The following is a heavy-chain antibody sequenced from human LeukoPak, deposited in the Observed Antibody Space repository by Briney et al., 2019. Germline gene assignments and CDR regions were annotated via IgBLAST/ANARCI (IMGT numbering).Heavy chain of an antibody. D-gene: IGHD6-13*01. V-gene: IGHV4-34*01. CDR1: GGSFSGYY. CDR2: INHSGST. CDR3: ARPIIDSSSWYAYYFDY. J-gene: IGHJ4*02. Sequence: PSETLSLTCAVYGGSFSGYYWSWIRQPPGKGLEWIGEINHSGSTNYNPSLKSRVTISVDTSKNQFSLKLSSVTAADTAVYYCARPIIDSSSWYAYYFDYWGQGTLVTVSS.